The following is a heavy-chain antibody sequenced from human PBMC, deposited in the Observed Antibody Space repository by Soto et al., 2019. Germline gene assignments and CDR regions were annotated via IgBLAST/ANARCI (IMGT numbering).Heavy chain of an antibody. J-gene: IGHJ4*02. CDR2: VSGIGGST. CDR1: GLTLSNFA. Sequence: EVQLLESGGGLVQPGGSLRLSCAVSGLTLSNFAMSWVRQAPGKGLEWVSAVSGIGGSTYYADSVKGRFTISRDNSKNTLYLQMNSLRVEDTAVYYCAKEGYDSSGYYALEDYWGQGTLVTVSS. D-gene: IGHD3-22*01. CDR3: AKEGYDSSGYYALEDY. V-gene: IGHV3-23*01.